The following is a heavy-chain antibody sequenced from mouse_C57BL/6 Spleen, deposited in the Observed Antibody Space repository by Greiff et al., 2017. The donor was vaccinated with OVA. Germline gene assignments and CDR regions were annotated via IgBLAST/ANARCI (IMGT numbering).Heavy chain of an antibody. CDR3: ARDGSSYDYYAMDY. V-gene: IGHV1-42*01. Sequence: VQLQQSGPELVKPGASVKISCKASGYSFTGYYMNWVKQSPEKSLEWIGEINPSTGGTTYNQKFKAKATLTVDKSSSTAYMQLKSLTSEDSAVYYCARDGSSYDYYAMDYWGQGTSVTVSS. CDR2: INPSTGGT. D-gene: IGHD1-1*01. J-gene: IGHJ4*01. CDR1: GYSFTGYY.